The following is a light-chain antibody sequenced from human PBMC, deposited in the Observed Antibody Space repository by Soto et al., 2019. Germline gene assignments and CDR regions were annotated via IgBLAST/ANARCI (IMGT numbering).Light chain of an antibody. CDR3: QQRYNCPIT. Sequence: EIVLTQSPATLSLSPGERATLSCRTSQSVGTYLAWYQHNPGRAPRLLTYDASNRAYGIPARFSGSGSGTDFTLTISSPEPEYFAVYYCQQRYNCPITFGQGTKLEIK. CDR1: QSVGTY. V-gene: IGKV3-11*01. CDR2: DAS. J-gene: IGKJ2*01.